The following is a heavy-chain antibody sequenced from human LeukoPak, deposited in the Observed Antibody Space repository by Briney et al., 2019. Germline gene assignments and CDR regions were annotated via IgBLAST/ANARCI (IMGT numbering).Heavy chain of an antibody. CDR1: GFTFSSYS. V-gene: IGHV3-21*01. J-gene: IGHJ1*01. D-gene: IGHD2-21*02. CDR2: ISSSSSYI. CDR3: ARGVAYCGGDCYEYFQH. Sequence: GGSLRLSCAASGFTFSSYSMNWVRQAPGKGLEWVSSISSSSSYIYYADSVKGRFTISRDNAKNSLYLQMNSLRAEDTAVYYCARGVAYCGGDCYEYFQHWGQGTLVTVSS.